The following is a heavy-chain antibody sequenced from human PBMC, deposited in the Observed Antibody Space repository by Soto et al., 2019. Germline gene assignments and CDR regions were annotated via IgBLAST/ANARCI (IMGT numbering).Heavy chain of an antibody. CDR2: IIPISGTA. CDR3: ARSQGSSTSLEIYYYYYYGMDV. CDR1: GGTFSSYC. D-gene: IGHD2-2*01. Sequence: QVQLVQSGAEVKKPGSSVTVSCKASGGTFSSYCISWVRQAPGQGLEWMGGIIPISGTANYAQKFQGRVTITADESTSTAYMELSSLRSEDTAVYYCARSQGSSTSLEIYYYYYYGMDVWGQGTTVTVSS. J-gene: IGHJ6*02. V-gene: IGHV1-69*01.